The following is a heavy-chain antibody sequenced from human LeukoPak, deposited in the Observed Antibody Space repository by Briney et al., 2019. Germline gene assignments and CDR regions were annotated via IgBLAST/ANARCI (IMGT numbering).Heavy chain of an antibody. CDR2: ISSYGGGI. CDR3: ARGVRGVNGDNYFDY. V-gene: IGHV3-23*01. D-gene: IGHD3-10*01. J-gene: IGHJ4*02. Sequence: GGSLRLSCAASGFTFSSYAMSWVRQAPGKGLEWVSAISSYGGGIYYADSVKGRFTISRDNAKNSLYLQMNSLRAEDTAVYYCARGVRGVNGDNYFDYWGQGTLVTVSS. CDR1: GFTFSSYA.